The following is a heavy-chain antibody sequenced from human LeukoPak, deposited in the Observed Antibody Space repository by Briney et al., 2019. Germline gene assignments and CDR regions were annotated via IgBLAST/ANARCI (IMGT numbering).Heavy chain of an antibody. CDR1: GYSISSGYY. V-gene: IGHV4-38-2*01. D-gene: IGHD3-22*01. Sequence: SETLSLTYAVSGYSISSGYYWGWIRQPPGKGLEGIGSIYHSGSTYYNPSLKSRVTISVDTSENQFSLKLSSVTAADTAVYYCAKYDSSGPKDAFDIWGQGTMVTVSS. CDR2: IYHSGST. CDR3: AKYDSSGPKDAFDI. J-gene: IGHJ3*02.